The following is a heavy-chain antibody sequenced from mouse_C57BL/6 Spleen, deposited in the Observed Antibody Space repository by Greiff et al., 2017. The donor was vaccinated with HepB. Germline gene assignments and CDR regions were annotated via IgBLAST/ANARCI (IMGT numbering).Heavy chain of an antibody. J-gene: IGHJ2*01. V-gene: IGHV3-6*01. D-gene: IGHD2-4*01. Sequence: ASQSLSLTCSVTGYSITSGYYWNWIRQFPGNKLEWMGYISYDGSNNYNPSLKNRISITRDTSKNQFFLKLNSVTTEDTATYYCAREGLRRGDYFDYWGQGTTLTVSS. CDR1: GYSITSGYY. CDR3: AREGLRRGDYFDY. CDR2: ISYDGSN.